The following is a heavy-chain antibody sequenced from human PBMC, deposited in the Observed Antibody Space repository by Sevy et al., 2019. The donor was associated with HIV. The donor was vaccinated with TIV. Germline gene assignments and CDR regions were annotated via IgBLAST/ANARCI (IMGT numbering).Heavy chain of an antibody. D-gene: IGHD6-19*01. Sequence: GGSLRLSCAASGFTFSTYALSWVRQAPGKGLEWVSAISGSGAITYYADSVKGRFTIASYNSKNRLYLQMNSLRAEDTALYYCAKAPGYSSGWTPFDYWGQGTLVTVSS. CDR2: ISGSGAIT. J-gene: IGHJ4*02. CDR1: GFTFSTYA. V-gene: IGHV3-23*01. CDR3: AKAPGYSSGWTPFDY.